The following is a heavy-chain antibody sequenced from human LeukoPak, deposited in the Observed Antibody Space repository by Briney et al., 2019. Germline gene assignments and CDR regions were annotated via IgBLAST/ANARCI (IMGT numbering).Heavy chain of an antibody. CDR2: ISSSSSYI. D-gene: IGHD6-13*01. Sequence: PGGSLRLSCAASGFTFSGYSLTWVRQAPGKGLEWVSSISSSSSYIYYADSVKGRFTISRDNAKNSLYLQMNSLRAEDTAVYYCARGPLIAAAGTWWGQGTLVTVSS. V-gene: IGHV3-21*01. J-gene: IGHJ4*02. CDR3: ARGPLIAAAGTW. CDR1: GFTFSGYS.